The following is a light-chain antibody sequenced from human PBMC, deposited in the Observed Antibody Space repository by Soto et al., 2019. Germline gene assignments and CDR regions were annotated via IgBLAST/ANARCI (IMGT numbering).Light chain of an antibody. V-gene: IGKV3-20*01. J-gene: IGKJ1*01. Sequence: PGDRATLSCRASQSVSSSNLAWYQHKPGQAPRLLIYVASRRATGIPDRFSGSGSGTEFTLTITRLEPEDFAVYYCQQHGSVPLTFGPGTKVEIK. CDR3: QQHGSVPLT. CDR2: VAS. CDR1: QSVSSSN.